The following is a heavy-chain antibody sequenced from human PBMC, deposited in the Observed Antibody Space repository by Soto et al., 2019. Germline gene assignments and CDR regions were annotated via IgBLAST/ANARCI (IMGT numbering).Heavy chain of an antibody. J-gene: IGHJ6*04. V-gene: IGHV4-34*01. Sequence: AVDEGKFIDFCGSCIRQPPGKGLEWIGEINHSGSTNYNPSLKSRVTISVDTSKNQFSLKLSSVTAADTAVYYCARALYLIRYSSGWYGGMDVWGKGTTVIVSS. CDR3: ARALYLIRYSSGWYGGMDV. CDR1: EGKFIDFC. D-gene: IGHD6-19*01. CDR2: INHSGST.